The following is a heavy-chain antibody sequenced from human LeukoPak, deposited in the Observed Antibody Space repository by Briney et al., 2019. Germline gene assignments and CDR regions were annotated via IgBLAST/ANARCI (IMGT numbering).Heavy chain of an antibody. J-gene: IGHJ4*02. V-gene: IGHV1-8*01. Sequence: GASVKVSCKASGYTFTSYDINWVRQATGQGLEWMGWMNPNSGNTGYAQKFQGRVTMTRDTSISTAYMELSRLRSDDTAVYYCARDLAGRQWLVNYFDYWGQGTLVTVSS. CDR1: GYTFTSYD. CDR3: ARDLAGRQWLVNYFDY. D-gene: IGHD6-19*01. CDR2: MNPNSGNT.